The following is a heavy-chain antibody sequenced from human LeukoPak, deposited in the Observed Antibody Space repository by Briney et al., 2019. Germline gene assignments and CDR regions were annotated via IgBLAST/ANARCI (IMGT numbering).Heavy chain of an antibody. CDR3: ARGVQYYDILTGYYSFDY. V-gene: IGHV1-69*13. Sequence: ASVKVSCKASGGTFSSYAISWVRQAPGQGLEWMGGIIPIFGTANYAQKFQGRVTITADESTSTAYMELSSLRSEDTAVYYCARGVQYYDILTGYYSFDYWGQGTLVTVSS. D-gene: IGHD3-9*01. CDR2: IIPIFGTA. CDR1: GGTFSSYA. J-gene: IGHJ4*02.